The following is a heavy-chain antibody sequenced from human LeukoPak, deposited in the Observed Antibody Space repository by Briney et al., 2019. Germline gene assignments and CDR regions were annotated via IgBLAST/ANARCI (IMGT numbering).Heavy chain of an antibody. CDR3: ARVQVCSSTSCYMASDY. Sequence: SETLSLTCTVSGYSISSGYYWGWVRQPPGKGLEWIGSIYHSGSTYYNPSLKSRVTVSVDTSKNQFSLKLSSVTAADTAVYYCARVQVCSSTSCYMASDYWGQGTLVTVSS. J-gene: IGHJ4*02. V-gene: IGHV4-38-2*02. D-gene: IGHD2-2*02. CDR1: GYSISSGYY. CDR2: IYHSGST.